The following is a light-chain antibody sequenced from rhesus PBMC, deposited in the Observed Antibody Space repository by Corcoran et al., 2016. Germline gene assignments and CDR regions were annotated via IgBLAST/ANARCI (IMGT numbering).Light chain of an antibody. V-gene: IGKV3-53*01. J-gene: IGKJ1*01. Sequence: QVILTQSPATLSLSPGERATLSCRASQSVSSYLAWYQQKPGQAPRLLIYGASIRATGVPDRFSGSGFGTDFTLNISSLEPEDFAVYYCQKYSNSPRTFGQGTKVEIK. CDR1: QSVSSY. CDR2: GAS. CDR3: QKYSNSPRT.